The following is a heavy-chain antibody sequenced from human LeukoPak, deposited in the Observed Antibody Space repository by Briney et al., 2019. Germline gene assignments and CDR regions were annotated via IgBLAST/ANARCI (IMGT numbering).Heavy chain of an antibody. D-gene: IGHD1-26*01. J-gene: IGHJ1*01. CDR3: ARGQSGSYYSAEYFQH. CDR2: IYYSGST. CDR1: GGSISSGDYY. Sequence: SETLSLTCTVSGGSISSGDYYWSWIRQPPGKGLEWIGYIYYSGSTYYNPSLKSRVTISVDTSKNQFSLKLSSVTAADTAVYYCARGQSGSYYSAEYFQHWGQGTLVTVPS. V-gene: IGHV4-30-4*01.